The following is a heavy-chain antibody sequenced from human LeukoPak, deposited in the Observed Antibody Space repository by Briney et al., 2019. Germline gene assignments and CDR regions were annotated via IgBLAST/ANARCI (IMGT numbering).Heavy chain of an antibody. J-gene: IGHJ4*02. D-gene: IGHD2-15*01. Sequence: GGSLRLSCAASGFTFSSYSMNWVSQAPGKGLEWVSYISSSSNNIAYADSVKGRFTISRDNVKNSLYLQINSLRVEDTSVYYCTRVGVARPDYWGQGTLVTVSS. CDR1: GFTFSSYS. V-gene: IGHV3-48*04. CDR3: TRVGVARPDY. CDR2: ISSSSNNI.